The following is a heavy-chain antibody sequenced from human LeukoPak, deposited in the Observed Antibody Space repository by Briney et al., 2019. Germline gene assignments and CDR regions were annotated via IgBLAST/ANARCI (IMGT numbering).Heavy chain of an antibody. CDR2: IYYSGST. CDR1: GGSVSSGDYY. Sequence: SETLSLTCTVSGGSVSSGDYYWSWMRQPPGKDLDGIGYIYYSGSTYYNPSLKSPVTISVDTSKNQFSLKLSSVTAADTAVYYYAREGKYYYGSGRFDYWGQGTLVTVSS. D-gene: IGHD3-10*01. J-gene: IGHJ4*02. V-gene: IGHV4-30-4*01. CDR3: AREGKYYYGSGRFDY.